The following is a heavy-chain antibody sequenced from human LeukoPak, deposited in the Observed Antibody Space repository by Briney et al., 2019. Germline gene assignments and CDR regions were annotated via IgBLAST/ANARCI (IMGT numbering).Heavy chain of an antibody. V-gene: IGHV4-38-2*02. CDR1: GYSISSGYY. D-gene: IGHD3-3*01. Sequence: SETLSLTCAVSGYSISSGYYWGWIRQPPGKGLEWIGRIYTSGSTNYNPSLKSRVTMSVDTSKNQFSLKLSSVTAADTAVYYCARERDDFWSGPDLENWFDPWGQGTLVTVSS. J-gene: IGHJ5*02. CDR2: IYTSGST. CDR3: ARERDDFWSGPDLENWFDP.